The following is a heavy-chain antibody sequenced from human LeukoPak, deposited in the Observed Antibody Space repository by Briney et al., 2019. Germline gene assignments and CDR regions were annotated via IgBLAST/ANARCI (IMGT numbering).Heavy chain of an antibody. V-gene: IGHV4-39*01. D-gene: IGHD2-8*02. J-gene: IGHJ4*02. CDR2: IYFTGST. CDR1: GGSLSSSMYY. Sequence: SETPSVTRALSGGSLSSSMYYRGRIRQSPGKGLEWIGSIYFTGSTYYNPSPKSRLTISVDTSKTHVSLKLRSVTAADTAVYYCARQFINTEKNWVRGKMVTVSS. CDR3: ARQFINTEKN.